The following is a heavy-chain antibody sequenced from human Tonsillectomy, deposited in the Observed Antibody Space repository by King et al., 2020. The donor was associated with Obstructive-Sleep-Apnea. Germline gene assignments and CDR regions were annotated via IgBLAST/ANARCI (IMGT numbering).Heavy chain of an antibody. V-gene: IGHV5-51*01. D-gene: IGHD3-9*01. CDR2: IYPGDSDT. Sequence: QLVQSGAEVKKPGESLKISCKGYGYSFTSNWIGWVRQMPGKGLEWMGIIYPGDSDTRYSPSFQGQVTISADKSISTSYLQWSSLKASDTAMYYCARQGEYFDFNYYYYGMDVWGQGTTVTVSS. CDR3: ARQGEYFDFNYYYYGMDV. J-gene: IGHJ6*02. CDR1: GYSFTSNW.